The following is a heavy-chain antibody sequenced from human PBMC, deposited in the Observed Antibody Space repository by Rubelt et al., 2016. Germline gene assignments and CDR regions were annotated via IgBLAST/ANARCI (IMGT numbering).Heavy chain of an antibody. CDR2: INPSGGRT. J-gene: IGHJ4*02. CDR1: GYTFTSYG. CDR3: ARSGENSGYWQFDY. D-gene: IGHD5-12*01. Sequence: QVQLVQSGAEVKKPGASVKVSCKASGYTFTSYGISWVRQAPGQGLEWMGIINPSGGRTSYAQKVQGRVTMTRDTSTSTVYMELSSLRSEDTAVYYCARSGENSGYWQFDYWGQGTLVTVSS. V-gene: IGHV1-46*01.